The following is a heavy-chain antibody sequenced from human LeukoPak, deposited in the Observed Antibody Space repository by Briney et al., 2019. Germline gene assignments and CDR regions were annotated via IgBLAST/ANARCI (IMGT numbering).Heavy chain of an antibody. V-gene: IGHV3-33*06. Sequence: GSLGLSCAASGFTFSSYGMQWVRQAPGKGLGGVAVIWYGGSNKYYADSVKGRFTISRDNSKNTLDLQMNSLRAEDTAVYYCAKSGVSGSYSYYFDYWGQGTLVTVSS. J-gene: IGHJ4*02. CDR3: AKSGVSGSYSYYFDY. CDR2: IWYGGSNK. D-gene: IGHD1-26*01. CDR1: GFTFSSYG.